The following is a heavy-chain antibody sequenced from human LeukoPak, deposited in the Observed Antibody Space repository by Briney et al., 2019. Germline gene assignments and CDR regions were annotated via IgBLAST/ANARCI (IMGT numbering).Heavy chain of an antibody. Sequence: GASVKVSCKASGGTFSSYAISWVRQAPGQGLEWMGRIIPILGIANYAQKFQGRVTITADKSTSTAYMELSSLRSEDTAVYYCARRRPAAILSYYYYMGVWGKGTTVTVSS. CDR2: IIPILGIA. V-gene: IGHV1-69*04. CDR3: ARRRPAAILSYYYYMGV. J-gene: IGHJ6*03. D-gene: IGHD2-2*01. CDR1: GGTFSSYA.